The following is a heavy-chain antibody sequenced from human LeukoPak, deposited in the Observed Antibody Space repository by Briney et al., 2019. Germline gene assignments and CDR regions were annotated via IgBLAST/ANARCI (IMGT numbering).Heavy chain of an antibody. CDR2: ISYDGSNK. CDR3: ARSIGSYYLFDY. Sequence: GGSLRLSCAASGFTFSSYAMHWVRQAPGKGLEWVAVISYDGSNKYYADSVKGRFTISRDNSKNTLYLQMNSLRAEDTAVYYCARSIGSYYLFDYWGQGTLVTVSS. D-gene: IGHD1-26*01. CDR1: GFTFSSYA. V-gene: IGHV3-30*04. J-gene: IGHJ4*02.